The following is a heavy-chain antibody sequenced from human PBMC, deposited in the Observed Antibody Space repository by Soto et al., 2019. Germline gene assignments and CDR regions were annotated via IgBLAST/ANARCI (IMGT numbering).Heavy chain of an antibody. Sequence: SETLSLTCAVSGGSISSSNWWSWVRQPPGKGLEWIGEIYHSGSTNYNPSLKSRVTISVDKSKNQFSLKLSSVTAADTAVYYCARDRDYYDSSGYYYYYGMDVWGQGTTVTVSS. J-gene: IGHJ6*02. V-gene: IGHV4-4*02. CDR2: IYHSGST. D-gene: IGHD3-22*01. CDR1: GGSISSSNW. CDR3: ARDRDYYDSSGYYYYYGMDV.